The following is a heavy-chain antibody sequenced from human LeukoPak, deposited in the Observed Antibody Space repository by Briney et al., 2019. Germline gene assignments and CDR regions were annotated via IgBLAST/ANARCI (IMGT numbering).Heavy chain of an antibody. CDR2: ISSSSSSI. CDR3: ARSRSGFYYDY. Sequence: GGSLRLSCAASGFTFSSYSMTWVRQAPGNGLEWISYISSSSSSIYNADPVEGRFTISRDNSKNSLYLQMNSLRAEDTAVYHCARSRSGFYYDYWSQGILVTVSS. J-gene: IGHJ4*02. D-gene: IGHD3-22*01. V-gene: IGHV3-48*01. CDR1: GFTFSSYS.